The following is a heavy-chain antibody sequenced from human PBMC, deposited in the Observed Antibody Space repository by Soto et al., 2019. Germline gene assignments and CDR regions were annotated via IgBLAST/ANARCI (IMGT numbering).Heavy chain of an antibody. V-gene: IGHV4-59*01. CDR2: IYYSGST. CDR1: GGSIRSYY. J-gene: IGHJ6*03. D-gene: IGHD5-18*01. CDR3: AGSVDTAMVYYYYYMDV. Sequence: SETLSLTCTVSGGSIRSYYWIWSRQPPGKGLEWIGYIYYSGSTNYNPSLKSRVTISVDTSKNQFSLKLSSVTAADTAVYYCAGSVDTAMVYYYYYMDVWGKGTTVTVSS.